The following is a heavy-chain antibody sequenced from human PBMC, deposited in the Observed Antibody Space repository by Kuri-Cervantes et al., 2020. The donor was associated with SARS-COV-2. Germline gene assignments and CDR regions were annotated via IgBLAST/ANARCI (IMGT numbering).Heavy chain of an antibody. CDR2: ISSSSSYI. CDR1: GFTFSSYS. J-gene: IGHJ4*02. V-gene: IGHV3-21*05. D-gene: IGHD3-22*01. Sequence: GGSLRLSCAASGFTFSSYSMNWVRQAPGKGLEWVSYISSSSSYIYYADSVKGRFAISRDNAKNSLYLQMNSLRAEDTAAYYCARGYHDSSGYWYYFDYWGQGTLVTVSS. CDR3: ARGYHDSSGYWYYFDY.